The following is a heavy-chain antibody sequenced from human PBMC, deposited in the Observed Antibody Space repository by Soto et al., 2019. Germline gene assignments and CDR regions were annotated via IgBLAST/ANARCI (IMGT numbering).Heavy chain of an antibody. D-gene: IGHD3-3*01. CDR1: GFTFSSYA. CDR2: ISGSGGST. J-gene: IGHJ5*02. CDR3: AKEASVLRFLEWFQNWFDP. Sequence: GGSLRLSCAASGFTFSSYAMSWVRQAPGKGLEWVSAISGSGGSTYYADSVKGRFTISRDNSKSTLYLQMNSLRAEDTAVYYCAKEASVLRFLEWFQNWFDPWGQGTLVTVSS. V-gene: IGHV3-23*01.